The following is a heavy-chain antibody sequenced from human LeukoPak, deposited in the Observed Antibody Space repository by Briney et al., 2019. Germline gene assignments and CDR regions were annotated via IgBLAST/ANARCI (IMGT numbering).Heavy chain of an antibody. CDR2: INPSGGST. V-gene: IGHV1-46*01. CDR1: GYTFTSYY. J-gene: IGHJ5*02. Sequence: ASMKVSCKASGYTFTSYYMHWVRQAPGQGLEWMGIINPSGGSTSYAQKFQGRVTMTRDTSTSTVYMELSSLRSEDTAVYYCASTPIAAAGIIRNWFDPWGQGTLVTVSS. D-gene: IGHD6-13*01. CDR3: ASTPIAAAGIIRNWFDP.